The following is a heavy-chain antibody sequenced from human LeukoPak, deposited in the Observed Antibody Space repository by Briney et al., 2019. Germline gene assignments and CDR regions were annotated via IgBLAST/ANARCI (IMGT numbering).Heavy chain of an antibody. CDR1: GYTFTSYG. V-gene: IGHV1-2*02. J-gene: IGHJ4*02. CDR2: INPNSGGT. CDR3: ARVPSPLVGAAEIDY. Sequence: ASVKVSCKASGYTFTSYGISWVRQAPGQGLEWMGWINPNSGGTNYAQKFQGRVTMTRDTSISTAYMELSRLRSDDTAVYYCARVPSPLVGAAEIDYWGQGTLVTVSS. D-gene: IGHD1-26*01.